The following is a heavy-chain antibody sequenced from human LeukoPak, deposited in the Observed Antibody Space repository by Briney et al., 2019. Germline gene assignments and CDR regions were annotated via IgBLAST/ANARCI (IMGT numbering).Heavy chain of an antibody. CDR2: IYPYAGAT. J-gene: IGHJ4*02. V-gene: IGHV1-2*02. D-gene: IGHD3-10*01. CDR1: GYTFSGTGWY. Sequence: ASVTVSCKSSGYTFSGTGWYLYWLRQAPGQGLECVAWIYPYAGATHYAQKFQGRVAMTRDTSISTAYMELSRLRPDDTAVYYCARDGPAQMVDFDYWGQGTLVTVSS. CDR3: ARDGPAQMVDFDY.